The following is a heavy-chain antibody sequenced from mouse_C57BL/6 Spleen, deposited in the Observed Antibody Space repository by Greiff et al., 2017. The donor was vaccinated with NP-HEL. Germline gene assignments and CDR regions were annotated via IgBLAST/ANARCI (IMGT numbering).Heavy chain of an antibody. J-gene: IGHJ4*01. Sequence: QVQLQQPGAELVKPGASVKLSCKASGYTFTSYWMQWVKQRPGQGLEWIGEIDPSDSYTNYNQKFKGKATMTVDTSSSTAYMQLSSLTSEDSAVYYGEIYSYDSDEGMDYWGQGTSVTVSS. CDR1: GYTFTSYW. V-gene: IGHV1-50*01. CDR2: IDPSDSYT. CDR3: EIYSYDSDEGMDY. D-gene: IGHD2-4*01.